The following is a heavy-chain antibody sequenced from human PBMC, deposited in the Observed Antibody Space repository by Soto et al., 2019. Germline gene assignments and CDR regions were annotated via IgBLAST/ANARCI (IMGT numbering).Heavy chain of an antibody. CDR2: IYYSGST. CDR3: ARIYGDYAFGY. Sequence: QVQLQESGPGLVKPSQTLSLTCPVSGGSISSGDYYWSWIRQPPGKGLEWIGYIYYSGSTYYNPSLKSRVTISVDTSKKPFSLKLSSVTASDTAVYYCARIYGDYAFGYWGQGTLVTVSS. V-gene: IGHV4-30-4*01. J-gene: IGHJ4*02. CDR1: GGSISSGDYY. D-gene: IGHD4-17*01.